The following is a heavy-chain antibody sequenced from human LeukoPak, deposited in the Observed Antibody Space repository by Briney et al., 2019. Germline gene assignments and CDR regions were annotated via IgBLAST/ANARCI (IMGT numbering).Heavy chain of an antibody. CDR1: GFIFNDYW. D-gene: IGHD3-16*01. V-gene: IGHV3-74*01. CDR2: ISSHGYST. Sequence: GGSLRLSCAASGFIFNDYWVHWVRQAPGKGLVWVSRISSHGYSTDYAESVKGRFTISRDNGDNTLFLQMDSLRAEDTAVYYCARDRYAYDTAYDYWGQGTLVTVSS. J-gene: IGHJ4*02. CDR3: ARDRYAYDTAYDY.